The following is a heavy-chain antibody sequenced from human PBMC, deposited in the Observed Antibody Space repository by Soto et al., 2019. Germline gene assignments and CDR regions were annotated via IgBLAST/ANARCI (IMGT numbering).Heavy chain of an antibody. CDR2: IKQDGSEK. Sequence: GGSLRLSCAASGFTFSSYWMSWVRQAPGKGLEWVANIKQDGSEKYYVDSVKGRFTISRDNAKNSLYLQMNSLRAEDTAVYYCARERWNNWLSPFYFDFWGQGTLGTGST. D-gene: IGHD3-9*01. CDR1: GFTFSSYW. J-gene: IGHJ4*02. CDR3: ARERWNNWLSPFYFDF. V-gene: IGHV3-7*01.